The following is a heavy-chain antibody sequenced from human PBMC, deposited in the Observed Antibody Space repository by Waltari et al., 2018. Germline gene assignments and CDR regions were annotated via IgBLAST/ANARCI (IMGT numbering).Heavy chain of an antibody. J-gene: IGHJ5*02. V-gene: IGHV4-39*01. CDR1: GGSISSSSYY. Sequence: QLQLQESGPGLVKPSETLSLTCTVSGGSISSSSYYWGWIRQPPGKGLEWIGSIYYSGSTYSNPSLKSRVTISVDTSKNQFSLKLSSVTAADTAVYYCASHQPYSYCSSTSCYPTRFDPWGQGTLVTVSS. D-gene: IGHD2-2*01. CDR2: IYYSGST. CDR3: ASHQPYSYCSSTSCYPTRFDP.